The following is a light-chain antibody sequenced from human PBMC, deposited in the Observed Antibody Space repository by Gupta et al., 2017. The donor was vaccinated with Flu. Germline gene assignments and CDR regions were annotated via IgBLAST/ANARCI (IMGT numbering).Light chain of an antibody. V-gene: IGKV3-15*01. J-gene: IGKJ1*01. CDR1: QSVSSS. CDR2: GAS. CDR3: QQYDNWPPWT. Sequence: EIVMTQSPATLSFSPGERATLSCRASQSVSSSLAWYQQKPGQAPRLLIYGASTRATGIPARFSGSGSGTEFTLTINSLQSEDFAVYYCQQYDNWPPWTFGQGTKVEIK.